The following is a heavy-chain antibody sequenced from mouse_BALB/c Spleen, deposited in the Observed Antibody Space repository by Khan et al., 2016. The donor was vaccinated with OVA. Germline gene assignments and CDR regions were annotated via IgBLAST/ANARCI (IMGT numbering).Heavy chain of an antibody. CDR2: IWSGGTT. D-gene: IGHD2-14*01. Sequence: QVQLQQPGPGLVQPSQSLSITCTVSGFSLTTYGVHWVRQSPGKGLEWPGVIWSGGTTDSNAAFISRLSITKDNSKSQVFVKVNSLQADDTAMYYCGRNSYMYDFTYWGQGTLVTVSA. CDR1: GFSLTTYG. V-gene: IGHV2-2*01. J-gene: IGHJ3*01. CDR3: GRNSYMYDFTY.